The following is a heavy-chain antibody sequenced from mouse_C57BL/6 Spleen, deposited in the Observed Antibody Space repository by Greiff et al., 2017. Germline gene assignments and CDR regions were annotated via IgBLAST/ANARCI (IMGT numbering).Heavy chain of an antibody. Sequence: QVQLQQPGTELVKPGASVKLSCKASGYTFTSYWMHWVKQRPGQGLEWIGNINHRNGGTNYNEKFKSKATLTVDKSSSTAYMQLSSLTSEDSAVYDCARSLITTAWYFDVWGTGTTVTVSS. CDR3: ARSLITTAWYFDV. CDR1: GYTFTSYW. CDR2: INHRNGGT. J-gene: IGHJ1*03. V-gene: IGHV1-53*01. D-gene: IGHD1-1*01.